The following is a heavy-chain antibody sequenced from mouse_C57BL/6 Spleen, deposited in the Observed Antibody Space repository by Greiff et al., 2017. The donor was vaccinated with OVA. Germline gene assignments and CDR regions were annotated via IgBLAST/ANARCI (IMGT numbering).Heavy chain of an antibody. V-gene: IGHV1-39*01. CDR2: INPNYGTT. CDR3: ARADLDSSGPAWFAY. Sequence: VHVKQSGPELVKPGASVKISCKASGYSFTDYNMNWVKQSNGKSLEWLGVINPNYGTTSYNQKFKGKATLTVDQSSSTAYMQRNSLTSEDSAVYCCARADLDSSGPAWFAYWGKGTLVTVSA. CDR1: GYSFTDYN. J-gene: IGHJ3*01. D-gene: IGHD3-2*02.